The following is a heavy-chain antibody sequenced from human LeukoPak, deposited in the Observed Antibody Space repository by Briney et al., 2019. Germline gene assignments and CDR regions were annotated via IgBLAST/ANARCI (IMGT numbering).Heavy chain of an antibody. D-gene: IGHD3-3*01. V-gene: IGHV1-2*02. CDR3: ARDDTYDFWSGYYSNSQTYYFDY. CDR2: INPNSGGT. CDR1: GYTFTGYY. Sequence: GASVKVSCKASGYTFTGYYMHWVRQAPRQGLEWMGWINPNSGGTNYAQKFQGRVTMTRDTSISTAYMELSRLRSDDTAVYYCARDDTYDFWSGYYSNSQTYYFDYWGQGTLVTVSS. J-gene: IGHJ4*02.